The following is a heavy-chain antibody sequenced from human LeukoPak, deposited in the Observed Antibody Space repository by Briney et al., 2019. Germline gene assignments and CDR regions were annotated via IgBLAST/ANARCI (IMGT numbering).Heavy chain of an antibody. V-gene: IGHV1-2*02. CDR3: ARSRTPFYYYGMHV. D-gene: IGHD1-1*01. CDR1: GYIFTDYY. J-gene: IGHJ6*02. CDR2: IDPNSGGT. Sequence: LWASVKVSCKASGYIFTDYYVHWIRQAPGQGLEWMGWIDPNSGGTHHAPNFQGRATMTRDTSSSIVYMDLSRLRSADTAIYYCARSRTPFYYYGMHVWGLGTSVTVSS.